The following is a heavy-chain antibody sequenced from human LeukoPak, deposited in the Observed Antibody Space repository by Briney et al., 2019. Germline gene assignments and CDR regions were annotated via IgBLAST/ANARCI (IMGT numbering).Heavy chain of an antibody. D-gene: IGHD6-6*01. CDR1: GDSVSSNSAA. V-gene: IGHV6-1*01. Sequence: SQTLSLTCGISGDSVSSNSAACNWIRQSPSRGLEWLGRTYYRSTWYNDYAVSVKSRISINPDTSKNQFSLHLNSVTPEDTAVYYCARDLSLAMFDWGQGTLVTVSS. J-gene: IGHJ4*02. CDR2: TYYRSTWYN. CDR3: ARDLSLAMFD.